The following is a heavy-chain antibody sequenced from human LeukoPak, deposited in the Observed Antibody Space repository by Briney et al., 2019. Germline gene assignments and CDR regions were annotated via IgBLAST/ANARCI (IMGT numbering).Heavy chain of an antibody. J-gene: IGHJ4*02. V-gene: IGHV4-59*01. CDR2: IYYSGST. D-gene: IGHD6-19*01. CDR1: GASISSYY. CDR3: ARDLGYSSGWLDY. Sequence: SETLSLTCTVSGASISSYYWSWIRQPPGKGLEWIGYIYYSGSTDYNPSLKSRVTMSVDTSKNQFSLKLNSVTAADTAVYYCARDLGYSSGWLDYWGQGTLVTVSS.